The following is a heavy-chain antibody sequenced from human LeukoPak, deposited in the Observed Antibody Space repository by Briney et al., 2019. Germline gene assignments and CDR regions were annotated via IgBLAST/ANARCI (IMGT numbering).Heavy chain of an antibody. Sequence: PGRALRLSCAASGFTFSSYGIHWVRQAPGKGLEWVAVISHDGGNEYYADSVKGRFTISRDNAKNSLYLQMNSLRAEDTAFYYCARGYGDYDFFFNYWGQGTLVTVSS. J-gene: IGHJ4*02. CDR2: ISHDGGNE. D-gene: IGHD4-17*01. CDR1: GFTFSSYG. CDR3: ARGYGDYDFFFNY. V-gene: IGHV3-30*03.